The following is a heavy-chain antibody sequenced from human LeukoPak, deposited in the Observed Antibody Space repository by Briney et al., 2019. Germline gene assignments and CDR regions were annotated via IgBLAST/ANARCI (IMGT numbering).Heavy chain of an antibody. CDR2: ISYDGSNK. V-gene: IGHV3-30*04. Sequence: GGSLRLSCAASGFTFSSYAMHWVRQAPGKGLEWVAVISYDGSNKYYADSVKGRFTISRDNSKNTLYLQMNSLRAEDTAVYYCARSYSSGWQPLKYFQHWGQGTLVTVSS. J-gene: IGHJ1*01. CDR1: GFTFSSYA. D-gene: IGHD6-19*01. CDR3: ARSYSSGWQPLKYFQH.